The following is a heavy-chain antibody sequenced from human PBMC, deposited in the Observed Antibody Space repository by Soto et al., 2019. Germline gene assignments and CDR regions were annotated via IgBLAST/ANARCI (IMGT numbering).Heavy chain of an antibody. Sequence: ASVKVSCKASGYTFTGYAMHWVRQAPGQRLEWMGWINAGNGNTKYSQKFQGRVTITRDRSMSTAYMELSSLRSEDTAMYYCATSSIAVAGRSGMDVWGQGTTVTVSS. V-gene: IGHV1-3*01. D-gene: IGHD6-19*01. CDR3: ATSSIAVAGRSGMDV. J-gene: IGHJ6*02. CDR1: GYTFTGYA. CDR2: INAGNGNT.